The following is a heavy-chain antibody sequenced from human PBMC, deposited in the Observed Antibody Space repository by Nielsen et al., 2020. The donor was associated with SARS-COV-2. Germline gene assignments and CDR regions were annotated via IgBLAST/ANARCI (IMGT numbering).Heavy chain of an antibody. D-gene: IGHD3-9*01. Sequence: GESLKISCAASGFTFSSYGMHWVRQAPGKGLEWVAVISYDGSNKYYADSVKGRFTISRDNSKNTLYLQMNSLRAEDTAVYYCAKEVDTGYYYYYGMDVWGQGTTVTVSS. J-gene: IGHJ6*02. CDR1: GFTFSSYG. CDR2: ISYDGSNK. V-gene: IGHV3-30*18. CDR3: AKEVDTGYYYYYGMDV.